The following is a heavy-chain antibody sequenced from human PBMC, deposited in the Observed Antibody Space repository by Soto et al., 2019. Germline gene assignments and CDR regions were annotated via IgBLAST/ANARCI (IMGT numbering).Heavy chain of an antibody. V-gene: IGHV4-34*01. CDR3: ARGIVVVPAAMSPNWFDP. J-gene: IGHJ5*02. Sequence: SETLSLTCAVYGGSFSGYYWSWIRQPPGKGLEWIGEINHSGSTNYNPSLKCRVTISVDTSKNQFSLKLSSVTAADTAVYYCARGIVVVPAAMSPNWFDPWAREPWSPSPQ. CDR2: INHSGST. CDR1: GGSFSGYY. D-gene: IGHD2-2*01.